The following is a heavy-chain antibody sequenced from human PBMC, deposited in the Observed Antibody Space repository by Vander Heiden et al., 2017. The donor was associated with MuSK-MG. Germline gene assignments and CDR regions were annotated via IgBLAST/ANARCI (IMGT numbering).Heavy chain of an antibody. CDR1: YA. CDR3: ASKGRLVRYYYGMDV. D-gene: IGHD3-9*01. Sequence: YAMHWVRQAPGKGLEWVAVISYDGSNKYYADSVKGRFTISRDNSKNTLYLQMNSRRAEDTAVYYCASKGRLVRYYYGMDVWGQGTTVTVSS. CDR2: ISYDGSNK. J-gene: IGHJ6*02. V-gene: IGHV3-30*04.